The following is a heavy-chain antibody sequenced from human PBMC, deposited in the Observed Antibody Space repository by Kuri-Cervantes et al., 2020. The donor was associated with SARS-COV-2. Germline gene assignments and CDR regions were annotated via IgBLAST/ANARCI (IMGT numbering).Heavy chain of an antibody. CDR1: GFTFSSYA. Sequence: GESLKISCAASGFTFSSYAMHWVRQAPGKGLEWVAVISYDGSNKYYADSVKGRFTISRDNSKNTLYLQRNSLRAEDTAVYYCARDLLLVYYYIDVWGKGATVTVSS. V-gene: IGHV3-30-3*01. CDR2: ISYDGSNK. J-gene: IGHJ6*03. CDR3: ARDLLLVYYYIDV. D-gene: IGHD2-21*01.